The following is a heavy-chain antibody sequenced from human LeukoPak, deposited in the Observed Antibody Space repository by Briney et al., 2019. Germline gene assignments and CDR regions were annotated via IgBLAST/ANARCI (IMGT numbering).Heavy chain of an antibody. D-gene: IGHD3-22*01. CDR3: ARTNYDSSGYLPYSIYYYYMDV. CDR2: INSDSGGT. CDR1: GYTFTGDF. V-gene: IGHV1-2*02. Sequence: ASVKVSCKASGYTFTGDFIHWVRQAPGQGLERMGWINSDSGGTNYARKFQGRVTMTRDTSISTAYMELSSLRSDDTAVFYCARTNYDSSGYLPYSIYYYYMDVWGKGTTVTVSS. J-gene: IGHJ6*03.